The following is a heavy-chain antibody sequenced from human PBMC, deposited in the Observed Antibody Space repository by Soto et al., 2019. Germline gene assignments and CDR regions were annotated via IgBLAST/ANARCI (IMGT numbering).Heavy chain of an antibody. J-gene: IGHJ3*02. CDR2: INAGNGNT. V-gene: IGHV1-3*01. CDR1: GYSFTSYA. CDR3: ARRRSSGWDNAFDI. Sequence: ASVKVSCKASGYSFTSYAMHWVRQAPGQRLEWMGWINAGNGNTKYSQKFQGRVTITRDTSASTAYMELSSLRSEDTAVYYCARRRSSGWDNAFDIWGQGTMVTVSS. D-gene: IGHD6-19*01.